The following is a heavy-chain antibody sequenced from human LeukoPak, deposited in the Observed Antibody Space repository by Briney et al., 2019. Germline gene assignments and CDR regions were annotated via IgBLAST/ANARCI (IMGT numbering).Heavy chain of an antibody. CDR1: GFTFSSDS. CDR3: ARPVDTVMELDY. D-gene: IGHD5-18*01. J-gene: IGHJ4*02. CDR2: ISSSSSYI. Sequence: GGSLRLSCAASGFTFSSDSMNCVRQAPGKGLEWVSSISSSSSYIYYADSVKGRFTISRDNAKNSLYLQMNSLRAEDTAVYYCARPVDTVMELDYWGQGTLVTVSS. V-gene: IGHV3-21*01.